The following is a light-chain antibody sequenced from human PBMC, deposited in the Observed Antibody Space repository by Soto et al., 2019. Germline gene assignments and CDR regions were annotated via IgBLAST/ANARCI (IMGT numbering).Light chain of an antibody. CDR2: DAS. J-gene: IGKJ4*01. CDR1: QSVDTS. V-gene: IGKV3-11*01. CDR3: QPRGNWGT. Sequence: ETVLTQSPATLSSSPGESATLSCRTSQSVDTSLAWYQQKPGQAPRLLIYDASSRATGIPVRFSGSGSGTDFTLTISSLEPEDFAVYYCQPRGNWGTFGGGTKVEIK.